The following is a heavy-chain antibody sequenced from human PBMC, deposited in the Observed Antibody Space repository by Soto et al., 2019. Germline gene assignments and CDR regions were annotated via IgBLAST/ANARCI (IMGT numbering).Heavy chain of an antibody. V-gene: IGHV4-59*01. J-gene: IGHJ5*02. CDR3: ARDLARDTMARGATRGNCFDP. CDR1: GGSISSYY. D-gene: IGHD3-10*01. CDR2: IYYSGST. Sequence: SETLSLTCTVSGGSISSYYWSWIRQPPGKGLEWIGYIYYSGSTNYNPSLKSRVTISVDTSKNQFSLKLSSVTAADTAVYYCARDLARDTMARGATRGNCFDPWGQGTLVTVSS.